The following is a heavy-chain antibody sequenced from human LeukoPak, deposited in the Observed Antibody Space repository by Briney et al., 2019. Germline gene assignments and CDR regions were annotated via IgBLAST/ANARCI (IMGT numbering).Heavy chain of an antibody. J-gene: IGHJ5*02. CDR2: ISYDGSNK. V-gene: IGHV3-30*18. D-gene: IGHD2-2*01. CDR1: GFTFSSYG. CDR3: AKPNRRYCSSTSCYPDWFDP. Sequence: GGSLRLSCAASGFTFSSYGMHWVRQAPGKGLEWVAVISYDGSNKYYADSVKSRFTISRDNSKNTLYLQMNSLRAEDTAVYYCAKPNRRYCSSTSCYPDWFDPWGQGTLVTVSS.